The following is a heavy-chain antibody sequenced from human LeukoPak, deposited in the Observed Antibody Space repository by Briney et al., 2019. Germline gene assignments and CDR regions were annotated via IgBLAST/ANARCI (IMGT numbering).Heavy chain of an antibody. CDR1: GFTFSSYG. CDR2: IRYDGSNK. D-gene: IGHD6-13*01. V-gene: IGHV3-30*02. Sequence: GGSLRLSCAASGFTFSSYGMHWVRQAPGKGLEWVPFIRYDGSNKYYADSVKGRFTISRDNSKNTLYLQMNSLRAEDTAVYYCAKDPGYRSSWFSHLDDWGQGTLVTVSS. CDR3: AKDPGYRSSWFSHLDD. J-gene: IGHJ4*02.